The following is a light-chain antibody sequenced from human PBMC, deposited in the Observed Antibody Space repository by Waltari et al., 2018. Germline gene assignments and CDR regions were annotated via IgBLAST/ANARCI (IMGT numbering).Light chain of an antibody. V-gene: IGKV3-15*01. CDR2: GAS. Sequence: EIVMTQSPATLSVSPGESAPVPCRVSKIVSNKVAWYQQKPGQAPRLLIYGASTRSIGIPARFSGSGAGTEFTLTISSLQSEDFAVYYCQQYNNWPLTFGGGTKVEIK. CDR1: KIVSNK. CDR3: QQYNNWPLT. J-gene: IGKJ4*01.